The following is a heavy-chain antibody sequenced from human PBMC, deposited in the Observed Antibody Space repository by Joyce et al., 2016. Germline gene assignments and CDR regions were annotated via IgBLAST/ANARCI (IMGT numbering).Heavy chain of an antibody. J-gene: IGHJ5*02. V-gene: IGHV1-18*01. CDR1: GYTFTTYG. CDR2: ISANNGNT. Sequence: QVQMVQFGAEVKKPGASVKVYCKASGYTFTTYGISWARQAPGQGLEGMECISANNGNTMYAQKLQGRVTMTPDTSTSTADMELRSLRSDDTAVYYCARDMGSSSWYWFDPWGQGTLVTVSS. D-gene: IGHD6-13*01. CDR3: ARDMGSSSWYWFDP.